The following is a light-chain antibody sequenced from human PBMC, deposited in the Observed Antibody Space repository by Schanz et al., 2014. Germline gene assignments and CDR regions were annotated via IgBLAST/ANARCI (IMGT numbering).Light chain of an antibody. CDR3: QQYNNWLT. CDR1: QRVTSN. Sequence: PGERATLSCRASQRVTSNSLAWYQQKPGQAPRLLIYGASTRATGIPARFSGSGSGTEFTLTISSLQSEDFAVYYCQQYNNWLTFGGGTKVEIK. J-gene: IGKJ4*01. V-gene: IGKV3-15*01. CDR2: GAS.